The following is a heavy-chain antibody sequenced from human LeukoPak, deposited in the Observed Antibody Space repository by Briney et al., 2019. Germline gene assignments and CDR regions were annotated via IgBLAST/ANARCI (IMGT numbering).Heavy chain of an antibody. J-gene: IGHJ5*02. CDR1: GGSISSFF. D-gene: IGHD4-17*01. CDR3: ARSRGGFGDYGSWFDP. CDR2: THNSGTT. V-gene: IGHV4-59*01. Sequence: SETLSLTCTVSGGSISSFFWNWIRQPPGKGLEWIGFTHNSGTTNYNPSLTNRVTTSLDTSKNQFSLKLTSVTAADTAFHYCARSRGGFGDYGSWFDPWGQGTLVTVSS.